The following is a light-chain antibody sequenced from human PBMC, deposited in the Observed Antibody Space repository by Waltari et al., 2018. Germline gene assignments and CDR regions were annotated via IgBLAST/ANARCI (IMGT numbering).Light chain of an antibody. CDR3: TSYTTTSTLVL. CDR2: DVT. Sequence: YQQPPGRAPKLMIYDVTDRPSGISIRFSGSKSGNTASLTISGLRAEDEAYYYCTSYTTTSTLVLFGGGTKLTVL. V-gene: IGLV2-14*03. J-gene: IGLJ2*01.